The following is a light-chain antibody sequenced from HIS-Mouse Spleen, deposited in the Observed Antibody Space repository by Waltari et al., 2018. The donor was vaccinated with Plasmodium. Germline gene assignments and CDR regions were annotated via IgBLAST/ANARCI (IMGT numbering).Light chain of an antibody. J-gene: IGLJ2*01. Sequence: QLVLTQSPSASASLGASVKLTCTLSSGHSSYAIAWHQQQPEKGPRYLRKLNSDGSHSKGDGIPDRFSGSSAGAERYLTIPSLQSEDEADYYCQTWGTGMGVFGGGTKLTVL. CDR3: QTWGTGMGV. CDR1: SGHSSYA. CDR2: LNSDGSH. V-gene: IGLV4-69*01.